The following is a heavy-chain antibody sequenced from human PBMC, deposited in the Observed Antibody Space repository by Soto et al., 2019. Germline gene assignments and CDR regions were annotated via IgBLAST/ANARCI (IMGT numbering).Heavy chain of an antibody. Sequence: EVQLVESGGGLFKPGGSLRLSGAASGFTFSSYSMNWVRQAPGKGLEWVSSISNSSSYIYYADSVKGRGTISRDNDKNSLYRQMNSLRAEDMAVYFWARVQPGYSYGYGVGYWGQGTLVTVSS. V-gene: IGHV3-21*01. CDR2: ISNSSSYI. J-gene: IGHJ4*02. CDR1: GFTFSSYS. CDR3: ARVQPGYSYGYGVGY. D-gene: IGHD5-18*01.